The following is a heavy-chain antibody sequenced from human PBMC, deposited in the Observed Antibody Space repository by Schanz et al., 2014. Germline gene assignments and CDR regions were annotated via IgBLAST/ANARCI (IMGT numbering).Heavy chain of an antibody. CDR3: AKDLAAVGVFDY. V-gene: IGHV3-23*01. J-gene: IGHJ4*02. CDR1: GFTFFGSFA. CDR2: MSGSGSTA. Sequence: EVQLLESGGGLVQPGGSLRLSCVASGFTFFGSFAMSWVRQAPGKGLEWVSGMSGSGSTADYADSVKGRFTISRDNSKNTLDLQMNSLRAEHTAIYYCAKDLAAVGVFDYWGQGSLVTVSS. D-gene: IGHD6-13*01.